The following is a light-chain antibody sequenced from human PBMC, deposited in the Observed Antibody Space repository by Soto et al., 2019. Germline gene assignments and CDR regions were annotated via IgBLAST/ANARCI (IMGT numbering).Light chain of an antibody. V-gene: IGKV1-39*01. CDR3: QQSHSAPLT. Sequence: DIQLTQSPSSLSASIGDRVTITRRASQNIATHLNWYRQKPGKSPRLLIHAASTLESEVESRFSGSGSGTDFTLTIASLQTEDFATYYCQQSHSAPLTFGGGTKIEIK. J-gene: IGKJ4*01. CDR2: AAS. CDR1: QNIATH.